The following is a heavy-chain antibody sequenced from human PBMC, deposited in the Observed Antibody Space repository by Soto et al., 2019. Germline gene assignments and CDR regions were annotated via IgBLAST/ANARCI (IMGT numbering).Heavy chain of an antibody. V-gene: IGHV4-59*01. Sequence: SETLSLTCSVSGASIRSYYWHWIRQPPGKGLEWIGYVYTSDYTRYNPSLKSRVTISVDTSKNQFSLKLSSVTAADTAVYYCARDVGDDYGDNHFDYWGQGTLGTVSS. CDR2: VYTSDYT. CDR3: ARDVGDDYGDNHFDY. CDR1: GASIRSYY. J-gene: IGHJ4*02. D-gene: IGHD4-17*01.